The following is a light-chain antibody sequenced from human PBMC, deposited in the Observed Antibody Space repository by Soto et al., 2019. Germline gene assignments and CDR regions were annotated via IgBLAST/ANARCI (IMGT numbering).Light chain of an antibody. J-gene: IGKJ5*01. Sequence: EIVLTQSPGTLSLSPGERATLSCRASQSVSSNYLAWYQQKPGQAPRLLIYGASSRATGIPDRFSGSGSGTDFTLPISRREPEDFAVYCCQQYGSSPPITFGQGTRLEIK. V-gene: IGKV3-20*01. CDR3: QQYGSSPPIT. CDR1: QSVSSNY. CDR2: GAS.